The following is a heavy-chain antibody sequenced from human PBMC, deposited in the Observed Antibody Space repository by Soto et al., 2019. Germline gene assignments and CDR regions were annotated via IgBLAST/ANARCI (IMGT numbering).Heavy chain of an antibody. D-gene: IGHD1-1*01. CDR3: ARAPIPTAF. CDR1: GFIFGDYA. J-gene: IGHJ4*02. CDR2: IRSKNLEETT. Sequence: EVKLVESGGGLVQPGRSLRLSCKGSGFIFGDYALTWFRQAPGKGLEWVGFIRSKNLEETTEYGASVRGRFTISRDDGNSLVFLHMTNVITDDTGVYFCARAPIPTAFWGQGTLVTVSS. V-gene: IGHV3-49*03.